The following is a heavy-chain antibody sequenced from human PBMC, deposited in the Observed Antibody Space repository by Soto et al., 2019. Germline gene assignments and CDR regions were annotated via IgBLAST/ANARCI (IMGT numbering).Heavy chain of an antibody. D-gene: IGHD2-21*01. CDR3: ARGDGGGYYYYGMAV. CDR1: GFTVSSNY. Sequence: EVQLVESGGGLVQPGGSLRLSCAASGFTVSSNYMSWVRQAPGKGLEWVSVIYNGGSTYYEDSVKGRFTISRHNSKNTLYLQMNSLRAEDRAVYYCARGDGGGYYYYGMAVWGKGTTVTVSS. CDR2: IYNGGST. V-gene: IGHV3-53*04. J-gene: IGHJ6*04.